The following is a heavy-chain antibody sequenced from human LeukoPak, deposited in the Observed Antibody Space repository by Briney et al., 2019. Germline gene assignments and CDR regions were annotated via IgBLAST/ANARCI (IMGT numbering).Heavy chain of an antibody. CDR3: ARGGKYDYVWGSYRYPFDY. Sequence: SETLSLTCTVSGGSISSYYWSWIRQPPGKGLEWIGYIYYSGSTNYNPSLKSRVTISVDTSKNQFSLKLSSVTAADTAVYYCARGGKYDYVWGSYRYPFDYWGQGTLVTVSS. CDR2: IYYSGST. V-gene: IGHV4-59*01. D-gene: IGHD3-16*02. J-gene: IGHJ4*02. CDR1: GGSISSYY.